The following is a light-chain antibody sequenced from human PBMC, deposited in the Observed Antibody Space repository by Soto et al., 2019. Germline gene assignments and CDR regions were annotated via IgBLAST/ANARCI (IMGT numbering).Light chain of an antibody. CDR1: SXDVGGYDH. CDR2: EVT. Sequence: QSVLTQPPSASGSPGQSVTIRCTGTSXDVGGYDHVSWYQQHPGKAPKLMIYEVTKRPAGVPDRFSGSKSGNTASLTVSGLQAEDEADYYCSSDAGNYNYVFGTGTKVTVL. CDR3: SSDAGNYNYV. V-gene: IGLV2-8*01. J-gene: IGLJ1*01.